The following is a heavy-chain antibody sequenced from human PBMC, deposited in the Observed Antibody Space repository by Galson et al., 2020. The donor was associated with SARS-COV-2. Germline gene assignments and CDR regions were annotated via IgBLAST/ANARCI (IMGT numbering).Heavy chain of an antibody. Sequence: SETLSLTCTVSGGSISDLYWSWIRQPPGKGLEWIGYIYHSGRTNYNPSLMSRVTMSVDTSKNQFSLKLSSVTAADTAVYYCASAPYYYGSGRVFDVDFWGQGTLVTVSS. CDR2: IYHSGRT. J-gene: IGHJ4*02. CDR1: GGSISDLY. V-gene: IGHV4-59*01. CDR3: ASAPYYYGSGRVFDVDF. D-gene: IGHD3-10*01.